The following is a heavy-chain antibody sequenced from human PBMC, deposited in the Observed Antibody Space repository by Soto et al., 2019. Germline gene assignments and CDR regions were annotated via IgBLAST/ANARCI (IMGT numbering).Heavy chain of an antibody. CDR3: ARGLWVAVAGTFDY. J-gene: IGHJ4*02. D-gene: IGHD6-19*01. CDR1: GFTFSSYS. Sequence: EVQLVESGGGLVKPGGSLGLSCAASGFTFSSYSMNWVRQAPGKGLEWVSSISSRSSYIYYADSVKGRFTISRDNAKNSLYLQMNSLRAEDTAVYYCARGLWVAVAGTFDYWGQGTLVTVSS. CDR2: ISSRSSYI. V-gene: IGHV3-21*01.